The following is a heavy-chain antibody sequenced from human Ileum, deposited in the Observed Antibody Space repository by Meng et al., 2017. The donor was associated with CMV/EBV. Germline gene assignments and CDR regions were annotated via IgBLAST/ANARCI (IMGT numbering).Heavy chain of an antibody. CDR2: IRFDGSYK. Sequence: GGSLRLSCAASGFTFSNYGMHWVRQAPGKGLEWVAFIRFDGSYKYYADSVKGRFTISRDNSKNTLYLQMNSLRAGDTAVYYCAKGGSGSYPTYGMDVWGQGTTVTVSS. J-gene: IGHJ6*02. V-gene: IGHV3-30*02. D-gene: IGHD1-26*01. CDR3: AKGGSGSYPTYGMDV. CDR1: GFTFSNYG.